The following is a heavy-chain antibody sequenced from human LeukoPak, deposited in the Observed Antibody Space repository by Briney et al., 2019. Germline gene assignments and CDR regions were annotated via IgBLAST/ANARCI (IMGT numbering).Heavy chain of an antibody. Sequence: ASVKVSCKAFGHTLRDLSIHWVRQAPGKGLGWMGGYDPEDDERIYSEKFLGRVTLTEDTSTDTAYMELTSLRSDDAAVYYCSTETAGNYWGQGTLVTVSS. CDR1: GHTLRDLS. J-gene: IGHJ4*02. D-gene: IGHD3-10*01. CDR3: STETAGNY. CDR2: YDPEDDER. V-gene: IGHV1-24*01.